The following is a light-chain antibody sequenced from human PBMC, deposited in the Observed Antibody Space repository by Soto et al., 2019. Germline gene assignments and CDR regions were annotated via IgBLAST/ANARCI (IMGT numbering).Light chain of an antibody. Sequence: DIVMTQSPDSLAVSLGERATINCKSSRSVLYSSNTKNYLAWYQQKPGQPPKLLIYWASTRESGVPDRFSGSGSGTDFTLTISSLQAEDVAVYYCQQYYSTPYTFGRGTKLEIK. CDR1: RSVLYSSNTKNY. V-gene: IGKV4-1*01. J-gene: IGKJ2*01. CDR2: WAS. CDR3: QQYYSTPYT.